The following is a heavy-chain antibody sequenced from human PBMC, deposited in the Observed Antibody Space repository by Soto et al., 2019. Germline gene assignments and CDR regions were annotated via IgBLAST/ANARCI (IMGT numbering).Heavy chain of an antibody. CDR1: GFTFSSYS. CDR3: ARDGFGDPLRV. J-gene: IGHJ6*02. V-gene: IGHV3-48*01. CDR2: ISSSSSTI. Sequence: EVQLVESGGGLVQPGGSLRLSCAASGFTFSSYSMNWVRQAPGKGLEWVSYISSSSSTIYYADSVKGRFTISRDNAKNSLYLQMNSLRAEDTAVYYCARDGFGDPLRVWGQGTTVTVSS. D-gene: IGHD3-10*01.